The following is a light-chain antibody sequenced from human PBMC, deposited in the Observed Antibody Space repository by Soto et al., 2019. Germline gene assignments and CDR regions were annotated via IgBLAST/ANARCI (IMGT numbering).Light chain of an antibody. CDR3: QQYNDWPRT. CDR2: GAS. CDR1: QSVSSS. Sequence: EIVMTQSPATLSVSPGERAPLSCRASQSVSSSLAWYQQKPGQAPRLLIYGASTRATGVPARFSGGGSGTEFTLTLSSLQSEDFAVYYCQQYNDWPRTFGHGTKVEI. V-gene: IGKV3-15*01. J-gene: IGKJ1*01.